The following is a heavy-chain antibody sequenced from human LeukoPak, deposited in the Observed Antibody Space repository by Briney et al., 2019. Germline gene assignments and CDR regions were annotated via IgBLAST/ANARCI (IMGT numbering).Heavy chain of an antibody. CDR3: ARVYGSGSYYNGYYYYYMDV. CDR1: GGSISSSSYY. D-gene: IGHD3-10*01. V-gene: IGHV4-39*01. CDR2: IYYSGST. Sequence: TSETLSLTCTVSGGSISSSSYYWGWIRQPPGKGLEWIGSIYYSGSTYYNPSLKSRVTISVDTSKNQFSLKLSSVTAADTAVYYCARVYGSGSYYNGYYYYYMDVWGKGTTVTISS. J-gene: IGHJ6*03.